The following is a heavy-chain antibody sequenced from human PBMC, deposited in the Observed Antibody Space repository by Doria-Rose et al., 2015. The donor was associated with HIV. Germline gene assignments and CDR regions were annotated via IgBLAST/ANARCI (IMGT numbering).Heavy chain of an antibody. CDR3: TRATYYDFWSGGDP. Sequence: EVQLLESGGGLVKPWGSPRLSCAASGFTFTDAWMSWVRQAPGKGLEWVGRIKSKADGGTTDYAAPVKGRFTISRDDSKNNFYLQMNSLKTEDTGVYYCTRATYYDFWSGGDPWGKGTMVTVSA. J-gene: IGHJ5*02. D-gene: IGHD3-3*01. CDR2: IKSKADGGTT. CDR1: GFTFTDAW. V-gene: IGHV3-15*01.